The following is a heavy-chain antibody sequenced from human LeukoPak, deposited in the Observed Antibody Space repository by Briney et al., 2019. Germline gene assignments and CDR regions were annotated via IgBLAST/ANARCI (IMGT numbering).Heavy chain of an antibody. CDR2: INPSGGST. Sequence: ASVKVSCKASGYTFTSYYMHWVRQAPGQGLEWTGIINPSGGSTSYAQKFQGRVTMTRDTSTSTVYMELSSLRSGDTAVYYCARDTTPSMAAAGTYNWFDPWGQGTLVTVSS. J-gene: IGHJ5*02. CDR3: ARDTTPSMAAAGTYNWFDP. CDR1: GYTFTSYY. D-gene: IGHD6-13*01. V-gene: IGHV1-46*01.